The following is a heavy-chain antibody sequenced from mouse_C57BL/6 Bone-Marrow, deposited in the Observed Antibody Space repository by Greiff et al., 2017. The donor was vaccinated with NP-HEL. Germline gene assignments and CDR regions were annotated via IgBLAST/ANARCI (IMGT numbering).Heavy chain of an antibody. CDR1: GYTFTDYY. CDR3: ARPDYGSDPFAY. D-gene: IGHD1-1*01. Sequence: EVQLVESGPVLVKPGASVKMSCKASGYTFTDYYMNWVKQSHGKSLEWIGVINPYNGGTSYNQKFKGKATLTVDKSSSTAYMELNSLTSEDSAVYYCARPDYGSDPFAYWGQGTLVTVSA. J-gene: IGHJ3*01. V-gene: IGHV1-19*01. CDR2: INPYNGGT.